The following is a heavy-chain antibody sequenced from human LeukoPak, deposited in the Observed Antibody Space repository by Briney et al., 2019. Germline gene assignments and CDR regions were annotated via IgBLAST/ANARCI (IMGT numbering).Heavy chain of an antibody. CDR3: ARESVVVYDILTGYSLDY. V-gene: IGHV1-69*04. CDR2: IIPLLGVP. D-gene: IGHD3-9*01. CDR1: GGTGSNYA. J-gene: IGHJ4*02. Sequence: ASVKVSCKASGGTGSNYAISWVRQAPGQGLEWMGRIIPLLGVPDYAQKFQDRFTITADRSTSTVYMELNSLISADTAVYYCARESVVVYDILTGYSLDYWGQGTLVTVSS.